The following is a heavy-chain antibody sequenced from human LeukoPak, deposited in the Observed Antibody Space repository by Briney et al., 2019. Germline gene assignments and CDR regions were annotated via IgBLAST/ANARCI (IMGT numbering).Heavy chain of an antibody. V-gene: IGHV3-23*01. J-gene: IGHJ4*02. D-gene: IGHD3-10*01. CDR3: ARDLLLYFEEVTMAFDY. Sequence: GGSLRLSCAASGFTFSSYAMSWVRQAPGKGLEWVSAISGRGGSTYFADSVKGRFTISRDNSKNMLYLQMNSLRAEDTAVYYCARDLLLYFEEVTMAFDYWGLGTLVTVSS. CDR2: ISGRGGST. CDR1: GFTFSSYA.